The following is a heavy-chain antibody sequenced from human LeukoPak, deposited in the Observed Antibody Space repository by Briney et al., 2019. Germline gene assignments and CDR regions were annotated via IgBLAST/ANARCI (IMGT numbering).Heavy chain of an antibody. CDR1: GYTFTSYA. CDR2: INAGNGNT. D-gene: IGHD3-10*01. J-gene: IGHJ5*02. Sequence: ASVKVSCKASGYTFTSYAMHWVRQAPGQRLEWMGWINAGNGNTKYSQMFQGRVTITRDTSASTAYMELSSLRSEDTAVYYCARDRIVITMVRGVIMAHNWFDPWGQGTLVTVSS. CDR3: ARDRIVITMVRGVIMAHNWFDP. V-gene: IGHV1-3*01.